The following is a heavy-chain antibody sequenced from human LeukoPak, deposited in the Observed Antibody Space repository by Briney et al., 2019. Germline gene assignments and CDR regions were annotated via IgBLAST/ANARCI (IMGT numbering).Heavy chain of an antibody. Sequence: RGSLRLSCALSGFTLTSYAISWVRQAPGNGLGWVSAISGSGGSTYYADSVKGRFTMSRDNSKNTLYLQMDSLRVEDTAVYYCASPFSYYNDGSGYHPYGMDVWGQGTTVTVSS. CDR3: ASPFSYYNDGSGYHPYGMDV. CDR2: ISGSGGST. D-gene: IGHD3-22*01. J-gene: IGHJ6*02. CDR1: GFTLTSYA. V-gene: IGHV3-23*01.